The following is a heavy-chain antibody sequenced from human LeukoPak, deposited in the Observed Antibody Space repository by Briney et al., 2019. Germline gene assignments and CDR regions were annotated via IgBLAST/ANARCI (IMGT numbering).Heavy chain of an antibody. Sequence: SETLSHTCAVYGGSLSDYFWSWIRQPPGEGLEWIGEINHSGGPNNNPSLMRRVILSVVTSNNQFSLKVSSVIAADTPVYYCARVGYSYSINDWARTGLGAYPTKYDYYRQLWGKGPTLSLFS. CDR1: GGSLSDYF. CDR3: ARVGYSYSINDWARTGLGAYPTKYDYYRQL. D-gene: IGHD5-18*01. CDR2: INHSGGP. V-gene: IGHV4-34*01. J-gene: IGHJ6*03.